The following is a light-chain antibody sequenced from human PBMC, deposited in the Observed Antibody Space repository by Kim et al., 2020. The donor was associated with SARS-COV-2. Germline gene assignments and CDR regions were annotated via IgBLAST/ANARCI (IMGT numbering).Light chain of an antibody. Sequence: PGERATLSCRVSYSVSSDYLAWYQQKPGQAPRLLIYGASTRAAGIPDRFSGSGSGTDFILTISRLEPEDFAVYYCQQYTTSPPTFTFGQGTKLEI. CDR2: GAS. CDR3: QQYTTSPPTFT. V-gene: IGKV3-20*01. CDR1: YSVSSDY. J-gene: IGKJ2*01.